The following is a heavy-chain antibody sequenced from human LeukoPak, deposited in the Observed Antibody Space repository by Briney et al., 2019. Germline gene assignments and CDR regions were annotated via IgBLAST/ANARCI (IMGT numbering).Heavy chain of an antibody. D-gene: IGHD3-22*01. CDR1: GFTFSSYA. CDR3: AKDPPYYYDSSGQGY. J-gene: IGHJ4*02. CDR2: ISGSGGST. V-gene: IGHV3-23*01. Sequence: GGSLRLSCAASGFTFSSYAMSWVRQAPGKGLEWGSAISGSGGSTYYADSVKGRFTISRDNSKNTLYLQMNSLRAEDTAVYYCAKDPPYYYDSSGQGYWGQGTLVTVSS.